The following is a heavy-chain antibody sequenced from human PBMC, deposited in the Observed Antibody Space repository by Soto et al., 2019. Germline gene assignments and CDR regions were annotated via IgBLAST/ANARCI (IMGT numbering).Heavy chain of an antibody. CDR3: ARFTDILTHNGAFDI. Sequence: ASVKVSCKASGYTFTSYGISWVRQAPGQGLEWMGWISAYNGNTNYAQKLQGRVTMTTDTSTSTAYMELRSLRSDDTAVYYCARFTDILTHNGAFDIWGQGTMVTVSS. J-gene: IGHJ3*02. CDR1: GYTFTSYG. V-gene: IGHV1-18*01. D-gene: IGHD3-9*01. CDR2: ISAYNGNT.